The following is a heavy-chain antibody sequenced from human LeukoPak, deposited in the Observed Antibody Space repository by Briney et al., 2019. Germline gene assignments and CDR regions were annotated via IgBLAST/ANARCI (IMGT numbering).Heavy chain of an antibody. J-gene: IGHJ1*01. Sequence: GGSLRLSCAASGFTFSSYAMHWVRQAAGEGLEWVANTNQDGNDINYVDSVKGRFTISRDDSKNSLYLQMNSLRADDTAVYFCVICYYNSGGCQHWGQGTLVTVSS. CDR3: VICYYNSGGCQH. CDR2: TNQDGNDI. CDR1: GFTFSSYA. V-gene: IGHV3-7*01. D-gene: IGHD3-22*01.